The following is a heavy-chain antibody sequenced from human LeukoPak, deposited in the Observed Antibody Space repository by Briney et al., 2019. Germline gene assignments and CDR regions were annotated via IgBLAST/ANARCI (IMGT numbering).Heavy chain of an antibody. J-gene: IGHJ5*02. D-gene: IGHD3-10*01. CDR2: INPNSGGT. CDR3: ARVYYGSGSHSWFDP. V-gene: IGHV1-2*02. Sequence: EASVKVSCKASGYTFTAGYYMHWVRQAPGQGLEWMGWINPNSGGTNYAQKLQGRVTMTTDTSTSTAYMELRSLRSDDTAVYYCARVYYGSGSHSWFDPWGQGTLVTVSS. CDR1: GYTFTAGYY.